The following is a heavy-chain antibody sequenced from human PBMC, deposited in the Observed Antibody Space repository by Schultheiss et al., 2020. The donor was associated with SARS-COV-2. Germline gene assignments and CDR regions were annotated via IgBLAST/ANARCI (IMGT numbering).Heavy chain of an antibody. D-gene: IGHD6-13*01. CDR1: GFTFSSYA. J-gene: IGHJ4*02. CDR3: ARDVLAAAGTSTSLGY. Sequence: GGSLRLSCAASGFTFSSYAMHWVRQAPGKGLEWVAVISYDGSNKYYADSVKGRFTISRDNSKNTLYLQMNSLRIEDTAVYYCARDVLAAAGTSTSLGYWGQGTLVTVSS. V-gene: IGHV3-30*01. CDR2: ISYDGSNK.